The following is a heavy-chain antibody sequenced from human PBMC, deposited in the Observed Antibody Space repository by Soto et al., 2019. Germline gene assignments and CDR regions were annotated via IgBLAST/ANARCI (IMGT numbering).Heavy chain of an antibody. CDR2: ISSSGSTI. Sequence: GGSLRLSCAAYGFTFSDYYMSWIRQAPGKGLEWVSYISSSGSTIYYADSVKGRFTISRDNAKNSLYLQMNSLRAEDTAVYYCARCKQLGLFDYWGQGTLVTVSS. CDR3: ARCKQLGLFDY. D-gene: IGHD6-6*01. CDR1: GFTFSDYY. J-gene: IGHJ4*02. V-gene: IGHV3-11*01.